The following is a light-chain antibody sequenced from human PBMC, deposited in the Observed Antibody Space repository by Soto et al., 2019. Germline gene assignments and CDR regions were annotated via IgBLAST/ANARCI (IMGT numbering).Light chain of an antibody. Sequence: IVLTPSPANLSVSPVVGGTLSDRSSQSVSSNLAWYQQKPGQAPRLLIYGASTRATGIPARFSGSGSGTDFTLTINSLQSEDFAVYYCQQYNNWPRTFGQGTKVDNK. CDR2: GAS. CDR1: QSVSSN. CDR3: QQYNNWPRT. J-gene: IGKJ1*01. V-gene: IGKV3-15*01.